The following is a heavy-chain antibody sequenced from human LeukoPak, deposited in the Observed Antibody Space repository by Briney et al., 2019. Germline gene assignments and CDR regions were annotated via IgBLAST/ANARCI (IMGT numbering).Heavy chain of an antibody. CDR1: GFTFSSHS. V-gene: IGHV3-48*01. J-gene: IGHJ4*02. Sequence: GGSLRLSCAASGFTFSSHSMNWVRQAPGKGLEWVSYISSSSSTIYYADSVKGRFTISRDNAKNSLYLQMNSLRVEDTAVYYCARGAYYYEDWGQGTLVTVSS. CDR3: ARGAYYYED. D-gene: IGHD3-22*01. CDR2: ISSSSSTI.